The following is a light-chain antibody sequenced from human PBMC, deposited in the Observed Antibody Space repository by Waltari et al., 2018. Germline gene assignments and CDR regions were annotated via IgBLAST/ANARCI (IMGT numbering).Light chain of an antibody. CDR3: CSYAGSSTFYV. V-gene: IGLV2-23*02. J-gene: IGLJ6*01. CDR2: EVS. Sequence: QSALTQPASVSGSPGQSITISCTGTRSDVGSYNLVSWYQQHPGNAPKLMIYEVSKRPSGVSNRFSGSKSGNTASLTISGLQAEDEADYYCCSYAGSSTFYVFGSGTKVTVL. CDR1: RSDVGSYNL.